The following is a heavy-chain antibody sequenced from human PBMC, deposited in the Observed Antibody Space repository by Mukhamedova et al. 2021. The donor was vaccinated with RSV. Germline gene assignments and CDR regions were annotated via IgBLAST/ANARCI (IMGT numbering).Heavy chain of an antibody. D-gene: IGHD4-23*01. CDR3: ARTLYYGGYGMDV. V-gene: IGHV5-51*01. Sequence: SPSFQGQVTISADKSISTAYLQWSSLKASDTAMYYCARTLYYGGYGMDVWGQGTTVTVSS. J-gene: IGHJ6*02.